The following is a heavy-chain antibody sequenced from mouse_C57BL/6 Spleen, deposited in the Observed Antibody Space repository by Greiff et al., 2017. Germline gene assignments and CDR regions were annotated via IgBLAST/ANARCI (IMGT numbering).Heavy chain of an antibody. J-gene: IGHJ3*01. CDR1: GYSITSGYY. CDR3: ARDRDGYLTL. D-gene: IGHD2-3*01. Sequence: EVQLVESGPGLVKPSQSLSLTCSVTGYSITSGYYWNWIRQFPGNKLEWMGYISYDGSNNYNPSLKNRISITRDTSKNQFFLKLNSVTTEDTATYYCARDRDGYLTLWGQGTLVTVSA. CDR2: ISYDGSN. V-gene: IGHV3-6*01.